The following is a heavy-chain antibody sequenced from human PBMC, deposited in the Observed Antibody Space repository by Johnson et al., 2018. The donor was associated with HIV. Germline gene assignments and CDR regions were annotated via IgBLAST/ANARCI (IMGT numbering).Heavy chain of an antibody. CDR2: ISWNSGSNK. Sequence: QVQLVESGGGLIQPGGSLRLSCAASGFTFSNYDMYWVRQATGKGLEWVSGISWNSGSNKYYADSVKGRFTISRDNSKNTLYLQMNSLRAEDTAVYYCARDDLGNPFSSYDAFDIWGQGTMVTVSS. V-gene: IGHV3-30-3*01. J-gene: IGHJ3*02. CDR3: ARDDLGNPFSSYDAFDI. D-gene: IGHD6-13*01. CDR1: GFTFSNYD.